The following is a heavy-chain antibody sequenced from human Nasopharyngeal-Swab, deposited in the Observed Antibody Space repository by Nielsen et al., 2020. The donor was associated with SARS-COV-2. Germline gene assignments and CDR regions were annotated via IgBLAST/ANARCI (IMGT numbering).Heavy chain of an antibody. CDR2: IYYSGST. Sequence: WIRQPPGKGLEWIGYIYYSGSTYYNPSLKSRVTISVDTSKNQSSLKLSSVTAADTAVYYCARVGAYYYDSSGQKHWYFDLWGRGTLVTVSS. CDR3: ARVGAYYYDSSGQKHWYFDL. V-gene: IGHV4-30-4*01. J-gene: IGHJ2*01. D-gene: IGHD3-22*01.